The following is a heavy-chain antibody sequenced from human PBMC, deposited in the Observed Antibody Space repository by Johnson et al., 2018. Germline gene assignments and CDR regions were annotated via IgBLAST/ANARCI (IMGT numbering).Heavy chain of an antibody. CDR3: ARVFQIAIIPAPMSCAFDI. Sequence: VQLVESGGGLVKPGGSLRLSCAASGFTFSGYSMTWVRQAPGKGLEWVSSISTSSSYIYYADSVKGRFTISRDYAKNSLYLQMNSLRDEDTAVYYCARVFQIAIIPAPMSCAFDIWGQGTVVTVSS. D-gene: IGHD2-2*01. J-gene: IGHJ3*02. CDR2: ISTSSSYI. V-gene: IGHV3-21*01. CDR1: GFTFSGYS.